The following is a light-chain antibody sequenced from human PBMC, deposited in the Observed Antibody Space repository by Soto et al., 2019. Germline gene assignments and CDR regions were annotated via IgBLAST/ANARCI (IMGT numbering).Light chain of an antibody. CDR2: DVS. V-gene: IGLV2-14*01. CDR3: SSYTSSSTVV. Sequence: QSALTQPASVSGSPGQSITISCSETSSDVGGYNYVSWYQQHPGKAPKLMIFDVSNRPSGVSNRFSGSKSGNTASLTISGLLAEDEADYYCSSYTSSSTVVFGGGTKVTVL. J-gene: IGLJ2*01. CDR1: SSDVGGYNY.